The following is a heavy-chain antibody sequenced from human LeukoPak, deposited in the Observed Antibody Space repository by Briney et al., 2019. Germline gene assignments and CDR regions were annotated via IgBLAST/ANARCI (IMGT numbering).Heavy chain of an antibody. Sequence: VASVKVSCKASGYTFTGYYMHWVRQAPGQGLEWMGWISAYNGNTNFAQKVQGRVTMTTDTSTNTAYMELRSLRSDDTAVYYCARGRYSSSPPDYWGQGTLVTVSS. J-gene: IGHJ4*02. D-gene: IGHD6-13*01. V-gene: IGHV1-18*04. CDR3: ARGRYSSSPPDY. CDR2: ISAYNGNT. CDR1: GYTFTGYY.